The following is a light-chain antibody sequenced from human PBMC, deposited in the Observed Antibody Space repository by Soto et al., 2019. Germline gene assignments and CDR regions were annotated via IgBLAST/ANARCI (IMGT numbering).Light chain of an antibody. CDR1: QSISNL. CDR2: HAS. CDR3: QQYTTYS. V-gene: IGKV1-5*01. Sequence: DSQMTQSASTLPSSVGDRVTITCRANQSISNLLAWYQQKPDTAPKLLIYHASTLESGGPSRFSRSGSGTGFSRAIRSLQHDDFAADYCQQYTTYSFGQGNKVEIK. J-gene: IGKJ1*01.